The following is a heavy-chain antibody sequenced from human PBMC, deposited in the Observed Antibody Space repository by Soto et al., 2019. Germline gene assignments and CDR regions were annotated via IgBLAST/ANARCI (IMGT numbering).Heavy chain of an antibody. CDR2: INNSGST. CDR3: ASCHDLGVVVPAAIGNWFDP. V-gene: IGHV4-34*01. CDR1: GGSFSGYY. Sequence: SETLSLTCAVYGGSFSGYYWSWIRQPPGKGLEWIGEINNSGSTNYNTSLKSRVTISVDTSKNQFSLKLRSVTAADTAVYYCASCHDLGVVVPAAIGNWFDPWGQGTLVTVSS. D-gene: IGHD2-2*01. J-gene: IGHJ5*02.